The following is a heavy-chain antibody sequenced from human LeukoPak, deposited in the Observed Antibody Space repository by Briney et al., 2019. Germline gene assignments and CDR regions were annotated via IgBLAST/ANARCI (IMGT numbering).Heavy chain of an antibody. V-gene: IGHV4-59*11. CDR3: ARDRISINALDM. CDR1: GASISGHY. J-gene: IGHJ3*02. Sequence: NPSETLSLTCTVSGASISGHYLTWIRQPPGKGLEWIGYISHIGSTNYNPSLKSRVTISVDTSKNQFSLKLTSVTAADTAVYYCARDRISINALDMWGQGTMVIVSS. D-gene: IGHD1-14*01. CDR2: ISHIGST.